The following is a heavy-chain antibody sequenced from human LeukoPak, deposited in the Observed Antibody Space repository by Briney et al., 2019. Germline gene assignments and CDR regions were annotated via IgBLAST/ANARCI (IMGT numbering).Heavy chain of an antibody. V-gene: IGHV1-69*01. D-gene: IGHD4-11*01. CDR3: ARDYSNYDYYYYGMDV. Sequence: SVKVSCTASGGTFSSYAISWVRQAPGQGLEWMGGIIPIFGTANYAQKFQGRVTITADESTSTAYMELSSLRSEDTAVYYCARDYSNYDYYYYGMDVWGQGTTVTVSS. CDR2: IIPIFGTA. CDR1: GGTFSSYA. J-gene: IGHJ6*02.